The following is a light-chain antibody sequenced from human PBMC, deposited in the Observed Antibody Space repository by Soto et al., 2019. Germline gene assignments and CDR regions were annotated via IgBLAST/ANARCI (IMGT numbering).Light chain of an antibody. V-gene: IGLV2-23*01. Sequence: QSALTQPASVSGSPGQSITISCTGTSSDVGSYNLVSWYQQHPGKAPKLMIYEGSKRPSGVSNRFSGSKSGKTASLTISGLQAEDEADYYCCSYAGSSTVVFGGGTKLPV. CDR3: CSYAGSSTVV. CDR2: EGS. CDR1: SSDVGSYNL. J-gene: IGLJ2*01.